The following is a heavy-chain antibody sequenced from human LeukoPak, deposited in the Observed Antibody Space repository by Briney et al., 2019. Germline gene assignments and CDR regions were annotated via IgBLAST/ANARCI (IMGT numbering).Heavy chain of an antibody. CDR2: IIPIFGTA. CDR1: VGTFITYS. V-gene: IGHV1-69*05. D-gene: IGHD1-26*01. CDR3: ARDSGSYLYFSF. Sequence: SVTVTFKPSVGTFITYSISWVRQAPGQGLEWMGGIIPIFGTANYAQKFQGRVTITTDESTSTAYMELSSLRSEDTAVYYCARDSGSYLYFSFWRQGTLVTVSS. J-gene: IGHJ4*02.